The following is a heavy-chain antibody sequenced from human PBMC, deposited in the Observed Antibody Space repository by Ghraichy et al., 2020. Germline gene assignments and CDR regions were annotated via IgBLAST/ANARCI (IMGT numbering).Heavy chain of an antibody. J-gene: IGHJ5*02. CDR3: AKRGGRNWFDP. V-gene: IGHV3-23*01. Sequence: GGSLRLSCAASGFSFSTYAMSWVRQAPGKGLEWVSAISGTGAGKNYADSVKGRFIISRDNSKNTLYLQMNSLGAEDTAVYYCAKRGGRNWFDPWGQGPLVTVPS. D-gene: IGHD2-15*01. CDR2: ISGTGAGK. CDR1: GFSFSTYA.